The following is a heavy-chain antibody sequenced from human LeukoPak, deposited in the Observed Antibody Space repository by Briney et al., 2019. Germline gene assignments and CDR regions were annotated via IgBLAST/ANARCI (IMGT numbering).Heavy chain of an antibody. Sequence: ASVKVSCKXSGYTFTTYGISWVRQSPGQGLEWMGWISPYNGNTNYAQKLQGRVTVTTDTSTSTAYMELRSLRSDDTAVYYCAKDRAVVVAATDYWGQGTLVTVSS. CDR2: ISPYNGNT. V-gene: IGHV1-18*01. D-gene: IGHD2-15*01. J-gene: IGHJ4*02. CDR1: GYTFTTYG. CDR3: AKDRAVVVAATDY.